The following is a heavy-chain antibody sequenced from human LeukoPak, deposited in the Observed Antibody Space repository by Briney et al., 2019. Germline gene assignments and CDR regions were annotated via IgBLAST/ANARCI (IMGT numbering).Heavy chain of an antibody. CDR1: GFTFSSYE. J-gene: IGHJ4*02. D-gene: IGHD6-13*01. CDR3: ARVEQQQFNY. Sequence: PGGSLRLSCAASGFTFSSYEMNWVRQAPGKGLEWVSYISSSGTTIYYADSVKGRFTISRDNAKNSLYLQVNSLRAEDTAVYYCARVEQQQFNYWGQGTLVTVSS. V-gene: IGHV3-48*03. CDR2: ISSSGTTI.